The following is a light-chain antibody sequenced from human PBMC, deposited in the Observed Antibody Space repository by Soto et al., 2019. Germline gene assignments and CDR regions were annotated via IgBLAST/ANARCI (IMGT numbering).Light chain of an antibody. CDR2: GAS. J-gene: IGKJ1*01. CDR1: QSVSSSY. Sequence: EIVLTQAPGTLSLSPGERATLSCRASQSVSSSYLAWYQQKPGQAPRLLIYGASSRATGIPDRFSGSGSVTDFTLTISRLEPEDFAVYYCQQYDSSPLTFGQGTKVDIK. CDR3: QQYDSSPLT. V-gene: IGKV3-20*01.